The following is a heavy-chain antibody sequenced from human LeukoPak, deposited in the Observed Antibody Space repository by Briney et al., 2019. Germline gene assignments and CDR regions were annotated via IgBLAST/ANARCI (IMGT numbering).Heavy chain of an antibody. CDR2: ISSSGSTI. V-gene: IGHV3-48*04. CDR3: AKDTDTYGSAYYFDY. J-gene: IGHJ4*02. Sequence: GGSLRLSCAASGFTFSSYSMNWVRQAPGKGLEWVSYISSSGSTIYYADSVKGRFTISRDNAKNSLYLQMNSLRAEDTAVYYCAKDTDTYGSAYYFDYWGQGTLVTVSS. CDR1: GFTFSSYS. D-gene: IGHD5-18*01.